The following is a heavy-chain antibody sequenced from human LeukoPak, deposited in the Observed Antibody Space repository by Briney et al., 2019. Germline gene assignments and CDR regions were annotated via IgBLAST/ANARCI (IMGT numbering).Heavy chain of an antibody. CDR2: IYHSGST. D-gene: IGHD1-26*01. V-gene: IGHV4-38-2*02. Sequence: SETLSLTCTVSGYSISSGYYWGWIRQPPGKGLEWIGSIYHSGSTYYNPSLKSRVTISVDTSKNQFSLKLSSVTAADTAVYYCARDGSYYDGGIDYWGQGTLVTVSS. CDR1: GYSISSGYY. J-gene: IGHJ4*02. CDR3: ARDGSYYDGGIDY.